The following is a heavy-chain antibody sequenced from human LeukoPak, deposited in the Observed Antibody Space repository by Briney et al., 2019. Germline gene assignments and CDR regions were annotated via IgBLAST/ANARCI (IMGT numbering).Heavy chain of an antibody. Sequence: PSETLSLTCTVSGGSISSHYWSWIRQPPGKGLEWIGYIYYCESTNYNPSLKCRVTISVDTSKNKFSLQLSSVTSADTAVYYCARHLRSDYSFGRFDPWGQGTLVTVSS. J-gene: IGHJ5*02. CDR2: IYYCEST. V-gene: IGHV4-59*11. CDR1: GGSISSHY. CDR3: ARHLRSDYSFGRFDP. D-gene: IGHD4-17*01.